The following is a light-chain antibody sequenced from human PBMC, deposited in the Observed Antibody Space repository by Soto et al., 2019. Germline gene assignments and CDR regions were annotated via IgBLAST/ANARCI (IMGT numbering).Light chain of an antibody. Sequence: EIVLTQSPGTLSLSPGERATLSCRASQTLSSSYLAWYQQKPGQGPRLLIYGASSRVTGIPDRFSGSGSGTDFSLTISRLEPEDFVVYYCQRYGSSPWTFGQGTKVEIK. V-gene: IGKV3-20*01. CDR3: QRYGSSPWT. J-gene: IGKJ1*01. CDR1: QTLSSSY. CDR2: GAS.